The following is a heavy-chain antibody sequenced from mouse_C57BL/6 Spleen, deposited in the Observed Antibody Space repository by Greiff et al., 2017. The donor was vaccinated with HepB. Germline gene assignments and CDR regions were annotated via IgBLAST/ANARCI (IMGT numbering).Heavy chain of an antibody. J-gene: IGHJ2*01. CDR1: GYAFSSSW. V-gene: IGHV1-82*01. CDR2: IYPGDGDT. Sequence: VQLQQSGPELVKPGASVKISCKASGYAFSSSWMNWVKQRPGKGLEWIGRIYPGDGDTNYNGKFKGKATLTADKSSSTAYMQRSSLTSEDSAVYFCARDGNHWYFDYWGQGTTLTVSS. CDR3: ARDGNHWYFDY. D-gene: IGHD2-1*01.